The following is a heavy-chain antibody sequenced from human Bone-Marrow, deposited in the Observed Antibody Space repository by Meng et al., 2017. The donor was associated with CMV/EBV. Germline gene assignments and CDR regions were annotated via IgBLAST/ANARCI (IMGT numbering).Heavy chain of an antibody. Sequence: GGSLSLSCVASGFTFSGYSMNWVRQTPGKGLEWVSSITSRSSNTYYSDSVKGRFTISRDNAKNSLYLQMNSLRDEDTAVYYCARDLNRGVVGARPRGPGDLWGHGTLVTVSS. V-gene: IGHV3-21*01. J-gene: IGHJ4*01. CDR1: GFTFSGYS. D-gene: IGHD1-26*01. CDR2: ITSRSSNT. CDR3: ARDLNRGVVGARPRGPGDL.